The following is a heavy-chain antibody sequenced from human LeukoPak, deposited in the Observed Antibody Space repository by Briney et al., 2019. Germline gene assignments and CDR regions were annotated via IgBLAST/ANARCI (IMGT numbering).Heavy chain of an antibody. CDR3: ANYGVVLATYGSPSPFVY. Sequence: PSETLSLTCAVYGGSFSGYYWGWIRQPPGKGLEWIGSIYHSGSTYYNPSLKSRVTISVDTSKNQFSLKLSSVTAADTAVYYCANYGVVLATYGSPSPFVYWGQGTLVTVSS. J-gene: IGHJ4*02. CDR2: IYHSGST. D-gene: IGHD3-16*01. V-gene: IGHV4-38-2*01. CDR1: GGSFSGYY.